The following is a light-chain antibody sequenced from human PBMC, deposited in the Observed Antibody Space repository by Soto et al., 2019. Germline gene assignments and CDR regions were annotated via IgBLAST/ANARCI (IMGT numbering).Light chain of an antibody. V-gene: IGKV1-5*01. J-gene: IGKJ1*01. CDR2: AAS. Sequence: GDRVTITCRASQSISSWLAWYQQKPGKAPKFLIYAASNLQSGVPSSFSGSGSGTEFTLTISSLQPEDFATYYCLQHNTYPWTFGQGTKVDIK. CDR1: QSISSW. CDR3: LQHNTYPWT.